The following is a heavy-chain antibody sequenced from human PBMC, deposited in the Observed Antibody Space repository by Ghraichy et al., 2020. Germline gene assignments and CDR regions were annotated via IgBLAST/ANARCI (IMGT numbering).Heavy chain of an antibody. D-gene: IGHD3-3*01. Sequence: SETLSLTCTVSGGSISSSSYYWGWIRQPPGKGLEWIGSIYYSGSTYYNPSLKSRVTISVDTSKNQFSLKLSSVTAADTAVYYCARSGITIFGVVIIPAFFDYWGQGTLVTVSS. CDR2: IYYSGST. CDR3: ARSGITIFGVVIIPAFFDY. V-gene: IGHV4-39*01. CDR1: GGSISSSSYY. J-gene: IGHJ4*02.